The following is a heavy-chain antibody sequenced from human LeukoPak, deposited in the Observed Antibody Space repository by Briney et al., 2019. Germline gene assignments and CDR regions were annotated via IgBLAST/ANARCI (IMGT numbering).Heavy chain of an antibody. D-gene: IGHD3-10*01. CDR1: GYTFTGYY. J-gene: IGHJ4*02. CDR3: ARAGGYYGAGSYLSLDY. CDR2: INPNSGGT. Sequence: GASVKVSCKASGYTFTGYYMHWVRQAPGQGLEWMGWINPNSGGTNYAQKFQGRVTMTRDTSISTAYMELSRLRSDDTAVYYCARAGGYYGAGSYLSLDYWGQGTLVTVSS. V-gene: IGHV1-2*02.